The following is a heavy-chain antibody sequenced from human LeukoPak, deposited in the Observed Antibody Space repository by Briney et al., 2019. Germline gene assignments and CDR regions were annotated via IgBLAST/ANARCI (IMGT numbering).Heavy chain of an antibody. CDR3: AKDRDSGSYRIPNFDY. CDR2: ISGSGGST. V-gene: IGHV3-23*01. J-gene: IGHJ4*02. CDR1: GFTFSSYA. Sequence: GGSLRLSCAASGFTFSSYAMSWVRQAPGKGLEWVSAISGSGGSTYYADSVKGRFTISRDNSKNTLYLQMNSLRAEDTAVYYCAKDRDSGSYRIPNFDYWGQGTLVTVSS. D-gene: IGHD3-10*01.